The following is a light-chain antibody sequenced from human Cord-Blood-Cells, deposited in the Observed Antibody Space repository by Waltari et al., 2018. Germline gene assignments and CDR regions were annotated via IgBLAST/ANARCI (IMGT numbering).Light chain of an antibody. CDR3: CSYAGSNVV. Sequence: SALTQPASASGSPGPSITISCTGTSSDVGSYNIVSWYPQHPGNPPKPLIYEGSKRPSGVSNRFSGSKSGNTASLTISGLQAEDEADYYCCSYAGSNVVFGGETKLTVL. J-gene: IGLJ2*01. V-gene: IGLV2-23*01. CDR1: SSDVGSYNI. CDR2: EGS.